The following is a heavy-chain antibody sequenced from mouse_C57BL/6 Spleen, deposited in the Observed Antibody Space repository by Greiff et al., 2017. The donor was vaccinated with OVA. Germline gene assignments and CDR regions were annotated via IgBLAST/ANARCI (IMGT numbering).Heavy chain of an antibody. V-gene: IGHV1-82*01. CDR1: GYAFSSSW. D-gene: IGHD4-1*01. CDR3: ARANWDYTSYFDY. CDR2: IYPGDGDT. J-gene: IGHJ2*01. Sequence: QVQLQQSGPELVKPGASVKISCKASGYAFSSSWMNWVKQRPGKGLEWIGRIYPGDGDTNYNGKFKGKATLTADKSSSTAYIQLSSLTSEDSAVYFCARANWDYTSYFDYWGQGTTLTVSS.